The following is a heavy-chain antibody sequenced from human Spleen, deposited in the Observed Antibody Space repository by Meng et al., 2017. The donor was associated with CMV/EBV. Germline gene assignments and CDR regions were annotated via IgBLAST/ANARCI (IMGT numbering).Heavy chain of an antibody. J-gene: IGHJ4*02. D-gene: IGHD3-22*01. V-gene: IGHV1-46*01. CDR2: INPSGGST. CDR3: ARGRWGYYDISGEDY. Sequence: GESLKISCKASGYTFTSYFIHWVRQAPGQGLEWMGIINPSGGSTTYAQKFQGRVTMTRDTSTSTVYMELSSLRSEDTAVYYCARGRWGYYDISGEDYWGQGTLVTVSS. CDR1: GYTFTSYF.